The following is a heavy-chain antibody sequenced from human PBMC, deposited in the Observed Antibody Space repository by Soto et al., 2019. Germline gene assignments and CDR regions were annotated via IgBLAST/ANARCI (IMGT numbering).Heavy chain of an antibody. V-gene: IGHV3-30*18. J-gene: IGHJ6*03. CDR1: GFTCSSYG. D-gene: IGHD3-3*01. Sequence: QVQLVESGGGGVQPGRSLRLSCAASGFTCSSYGIHWVRQAPGKGLEWVVVISYDGSNKYYADSVKGRFTISRDKSKHTLYLQMNSLRAEDTAVYYWAKDGQGNLWSGLYYYYYYTDVWGKVTTVTVSS. CDR2: ISYDGSNK. CDR3: AKDGQGNLWSGLYYYYYYTDV.